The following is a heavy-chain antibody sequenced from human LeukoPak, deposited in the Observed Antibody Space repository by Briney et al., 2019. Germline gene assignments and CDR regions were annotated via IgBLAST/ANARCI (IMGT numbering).Heavy chain of an antibody. Sequence: SVKVSCKDSGGTFGKSGISWVRQAPGQGLEWMGGIIPIHRTTTYAQSFQGRLTINADKSTSTAYMELSSLTSEDTAVYYCARDQVNYYDSSSAFDTWGQGTMVTVSS. CDR1: GGTFGKSG. CDR2: IIPIHRTT. CDR3: ARDQVNYYDSSSAFDT. D-gene: IGHD3-22*01. J-gene: IGHJ3*02. V-gene: IGHV1-69*10.